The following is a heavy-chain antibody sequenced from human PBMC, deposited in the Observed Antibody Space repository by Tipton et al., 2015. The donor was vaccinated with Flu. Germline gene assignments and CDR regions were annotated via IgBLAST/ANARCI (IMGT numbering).Heavy chain of an antibody. J-gene: IGHJ4*02. CDR2: VFHSGLT. Sequence: TLSLTCTVSGGSINSTTYYWGWVRQPPGKGLEWIATVFHSGLTYYNPSLKSRVSISIDTSKNLFSLRMNSVTAADTAVYYCAREGRREQLALDYWGQGTLVTVSS. V-gene: IGHV4-39*07. CDR3: AREGRREQLALDY. CDR1: GGSINSTTYY. D-gene: IGHD6-6*01.